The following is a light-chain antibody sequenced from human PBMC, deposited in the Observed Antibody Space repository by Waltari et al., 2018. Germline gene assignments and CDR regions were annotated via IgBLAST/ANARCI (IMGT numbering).Light chain of an antibody. CDR3: GSYAGGTSWV. V-gene: IGLV2-23*01. CDR1: SGDIGTYNL. CDR2: DAT. Sequence: QSALTQPASVSGSPGQSITISCTGSSGDIGTYNLVWGYQQHPGNAPRLLIHDATKRPSGISSRFSGSKSGNTASLTISGLQAEDEADYFCGSYAGGTSWVFGGGTQVTVL. J-gene: IGLJ3*02.